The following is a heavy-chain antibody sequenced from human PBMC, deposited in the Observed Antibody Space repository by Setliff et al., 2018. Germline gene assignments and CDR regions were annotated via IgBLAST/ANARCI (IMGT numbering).Heavy chain of an antibody. CDR3: ARRATYYNFWSGYYDY. Sequence: PGGSLRLSCAASGFSLSNHGMNWVRQPPGKGLEWIGSIYYSVSTYYNPSLKSRVTISVDTSKNQFSLKLSSVTAADTAVYYCARRATYYNFWSGYYDYWGQGTLVTVSS. J-gene: IGHJ4*02. V-gene: IGHV4-39*07. D-gene: IGHD3-3*01. CDR1: GFSLSNHG. CDR2: IYYSVST.